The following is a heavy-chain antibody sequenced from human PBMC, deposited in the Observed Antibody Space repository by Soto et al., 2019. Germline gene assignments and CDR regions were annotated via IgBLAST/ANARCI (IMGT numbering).Heavy chain of an antibody. V-gene: IGHV4-39*02. CDR2: IFYTGTT. Sequence: SETLSLTCSVSGGSISYNSYYWGWIRQPPGKGLEWVGGIFYTGTTCYIPSLKDRVTMSVDTSKNSFSLNLTSVTAADTAVYFCARLVVVAPVANAWGQGTLVTVS. CDR3: ARLVVVAPVANA. J-gene: IGHJ5*02. CDR1: GGSISYNSYY. D-gene: IGHD2-2*01.